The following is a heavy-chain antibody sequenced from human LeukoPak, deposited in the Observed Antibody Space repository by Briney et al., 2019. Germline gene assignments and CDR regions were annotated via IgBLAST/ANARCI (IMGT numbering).Heavy chain of an antibody. D-gene: IGHD5-18*01. V-gene: IGHV3-21*01. CDR3: ARHLSGITGYTYGRGIDY. J-gene: IGHJ4*02. CDR1: GFTLSSYA. Sequence: PGGSLRLSCVASGFTLSSYAVSWVRQAPGKGLEWVSSISSSSSYIYYADSLKGRFTISRDNAKTSLYLQMNSLRAEDTAVYYCARHLSGITGYTYGRGIDYWGQGTLVTVSS. CDR2: ISSSSSYI.